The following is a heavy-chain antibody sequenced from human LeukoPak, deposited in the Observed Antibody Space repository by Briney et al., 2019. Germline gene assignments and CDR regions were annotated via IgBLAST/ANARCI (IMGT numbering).Heavy chain of an antibody. V-gene: IGHV3-43*02. CDR1: GFTFDDYA. CDR3: AKEAGYSYGFDY. CDR2: ISISGDDK. Sequence: GGSLRLSCAASGFTFDDYAMHWVRQAPGKGLEWVSLISISGDDKYYADSVKGRCTISRDKSKNTVYLQMNSLRAEDTAVYYCAKEAGYSYGFDYWGQGTLVTVSS. D-gene: IGHD5-18*01. J-gene: IGHJ4*02.